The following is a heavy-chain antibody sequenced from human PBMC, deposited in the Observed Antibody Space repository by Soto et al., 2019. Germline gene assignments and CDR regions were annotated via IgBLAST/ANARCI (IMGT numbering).Heavy chain of an antibody. CDR2: INHSGST. CDR1: GGSFSGYY. Sequence: LATRSLTCAVYGGSFSGYYWSWISQPPGKGVEWIGEINHSGSTNYNPSLKSRVTISVDTSKNQFSLKLSSVTAADTAVYYCARGGPTVTTPYYFDFWGQGTLVTDSS. D-gene: IGHD4-17*01. V-gene: IGHV4-34*01. CDR3: ARGGPTVTTPYYFDF. J-gene: IGHJ4*02.